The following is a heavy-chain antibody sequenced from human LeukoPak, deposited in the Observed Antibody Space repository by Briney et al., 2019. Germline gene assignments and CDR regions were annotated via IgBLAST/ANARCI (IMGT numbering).Heavy chain of an antibody. CDR2: INHSGST. V-gene: IGHV4-34*01. J-gene: IGHJ4*02. CDR3: ARDQHSSSWYIDY. Sequence: PSETLSLTCAVYGGSFSGYYWSWIRQPPGKGLEWIGEINHSGSTNYNPSLKSRVTISVDTSKNQFSLKLSSVTAADTAVYYCARDQHSSSWYIDYWGQGTLVTVSS. D-gene: IGHD6-13*01. CDR1: GGSFSGYY.